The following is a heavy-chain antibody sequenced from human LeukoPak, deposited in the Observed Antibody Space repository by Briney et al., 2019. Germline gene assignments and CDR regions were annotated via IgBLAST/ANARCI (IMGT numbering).Heavy chain of an antibody. CDR1: GFTFSSYE. J-gene: IGHJ4*02. Sequence: GGSLRLSCAASGFTFSSYEMNWVRQAPGKGLEWVSYISSSGSTIYYADSVKDRFTISRDNSKNTLYLQMNSLRAEDTAVYYCARGAAAAGNGVLDYWGQGTLVTVSS. D-gene: IGHD6-13*01. CDR2: ISSSGSTI. V-gene: IGHV3-48*03. CDR3: ARGAAAAGNGVLDY.